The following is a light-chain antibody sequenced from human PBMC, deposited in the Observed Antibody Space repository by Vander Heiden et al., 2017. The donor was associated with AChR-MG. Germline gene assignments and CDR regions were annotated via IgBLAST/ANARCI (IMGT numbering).Light chain of an antibody. Sequence: DIQMTQSPSNLSASVGDRVTITCRASQSISSWLAWYQQKPGKAPNLLIYKASSLESGVPSRFGGSGSGTEFTITISSLQPDDFATYYCKQYNSYSFGQGTKVEIK. J-gene: IGKJ1*01. CDR2: KAS. CDR3: KQYNSYS. V-gene: IGKV1-5*03. CDR1: QSISSW.